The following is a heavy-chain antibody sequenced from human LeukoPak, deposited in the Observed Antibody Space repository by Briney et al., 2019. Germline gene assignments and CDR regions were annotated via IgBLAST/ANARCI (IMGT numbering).Heavy chain of an antibody. D-gene: IGHD3-22*01. V-gene: IGHV3-23*01. Sequence: GGSLRLSCAASGFTFSSYAMSWVRQAPGKGLEWVSAMSGSGGSTYYADSVKGRFTISRDNSKNTLYLQMNSLRAEDTAVYYCAKDRGRSYYYDSSGYSDYWGQGTLVTVSS. J-gene: IGHJ4*02. CDR2: MSGSGGST. CDR3: AKDRGRSYYYDSSGYSDY. CDR1: GFTFSSYA.